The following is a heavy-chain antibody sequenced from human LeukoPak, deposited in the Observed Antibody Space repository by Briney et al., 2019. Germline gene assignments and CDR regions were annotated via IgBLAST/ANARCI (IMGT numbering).Heavy chain of an antibody. CDR2: IYYSGST. Sequence: PSETLSLTCTVSGGSISSYYWSWIRQPPGKGLEWIGYIYYSGSTNYNPSLKSRVTISVDTSKNQFSLKLSSVTAADTAVYYCARGQYQLLHPSDAFDIWGQGTMVTVSS. D-gene: IGHD2-2*01. CDR1: GGSISSYY. CDR3: ARGQYQLLHPSDAFDI. J-gene: IGHJ3*02. V-gene: IGHV4-59*01.